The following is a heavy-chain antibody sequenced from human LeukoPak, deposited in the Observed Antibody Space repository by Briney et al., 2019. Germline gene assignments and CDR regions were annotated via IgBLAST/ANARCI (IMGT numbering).Heavy chain of an antibody. D-gene: IGHD1-26*01. CDR2: ISGGGGST. CDR3: AKGGKWDVTPFDY. V-gene: IGHV3-23*01. J-gene: IGHJ4*02. CDR1: GFTFTSYS. Sequence: GGPLRLSCAASGFTFTSYSMNWVRQAPGKGLEWVSTISGGGGSTYYADSVKGRFTISRDNSKNTLYLQVNSLRAEDTAVYYCAKGGKWDVTPFDYWGQGTLVTVSS.